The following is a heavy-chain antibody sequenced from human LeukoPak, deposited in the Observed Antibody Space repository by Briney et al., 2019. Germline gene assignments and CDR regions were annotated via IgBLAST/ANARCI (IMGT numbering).Heavy chain of an antibody. CDR2: ISSDGSST. J-gene: IGHJ4*02. D-gene: IGHD4-11*01. CDR1: GFTFRNHW. V-gene: IGHV3-74*03. CDR3: ARDQRVTRRPDIDY. Sequence: GGSLRLSCAASGFTFRNHWMHWVRQTPGKGLVWVSRISSDGSSTTYADSVKGRFTISRDNAKNTLYLQMNNLRAEDTAMYYCARDQRVTRRPDIDYWGQGTLVIVSS.